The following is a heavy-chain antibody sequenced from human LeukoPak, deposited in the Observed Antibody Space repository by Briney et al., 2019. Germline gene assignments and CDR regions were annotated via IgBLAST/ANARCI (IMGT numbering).Heavy chain of an antibody. V-gene: IGHV4-39*01. J-gene: IGHJ5*02. D-gene: IGHD3-9*01. Sequence: SETLSLTCTVSGGSISSSSYYWGWIRQPPGKGLEWIGSSYYSGSTYYNPSLKSRVTISVDTSKNQFSLKLSPVTAADTAVYYCARQYRSLLTGYYPNWFDPWGQGTLVTVSS. CDR2: SYYSGST. CDR3: ARQYRSLLTGYYPNWFDP. CDR1: GGSISSSSYY.